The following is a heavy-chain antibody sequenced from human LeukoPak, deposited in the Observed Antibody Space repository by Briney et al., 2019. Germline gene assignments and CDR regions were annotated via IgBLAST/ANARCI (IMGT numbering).Heavy chain of an antibody. CDR1: GGSISDTSDF. CDR3: ARRHRSYDSGGHVIDY. D-gene: IGHD3-22*01. J-gene: IGHJ4*02. V-gene: IGHV4-39*01. CDR2: LYYSDNTYDNPSVSSGNT. Sequence: PSETLSLTCTVSGGSISDTSDFWGWIRQPPGKGLEWIGSLYYSDNTYDNPSVSSGNTYYNPSLKSRVTISVDTSKNQFSLKLSSVTAADTAMCYCARRHRSYDSGGHVIDYWGQGTLVTVSS.